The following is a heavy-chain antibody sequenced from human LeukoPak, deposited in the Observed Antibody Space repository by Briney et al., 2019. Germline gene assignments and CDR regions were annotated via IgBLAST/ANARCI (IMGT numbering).Heavy chain of an antibody. J-gene: IGHJ4*02. V-gene: IGHV1-2*02. D-gene: IGHD3-10*01. CDR3: ARLIRGYGSGSHNGIVY. CDR2: INPNSGGT. Sequence: GASVKVSCKASGGTFSSYAISWVRQAPGQGLEWMGWINPNSGGTNYAQKFQGRVTMTRDTSISTAYMELSRLRSDDTAVYYCARLIRGYGSGSHNGIVYWGQGTLVTVSS. CDR1: GGTFSSYA.